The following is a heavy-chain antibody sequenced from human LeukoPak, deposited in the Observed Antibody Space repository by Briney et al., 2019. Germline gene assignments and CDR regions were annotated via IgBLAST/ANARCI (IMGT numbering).Heavy chain of an antibody. Sequence: SETLSLTCTVSGGSISRFYWGWIRQPPGKGLEWIGYIYYSGSTNYNPSLKSRVTISVDTSKNQFSLKLSSVTAADTAVYYCARVPGGGTAANWGQGTMVTVSS. CDR1: GGSISRFY. V-gene: IGHV4-59*01. CDR2: IYYSGST. CDR3: ARVPGGGTAAN. D-gene: IGHD1-7*01. J-gene: IGHJ3*01.